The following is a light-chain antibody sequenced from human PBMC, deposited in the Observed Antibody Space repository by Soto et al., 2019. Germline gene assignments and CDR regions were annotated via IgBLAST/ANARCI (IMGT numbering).Light chain of an antibody. J-gene: IGLJ2*01. Sequence: QSVLTQPPSVSGSPGQSVTISCTGTSSDVGSYNRVSWYQQPPGTAPKLMIYEVSNRPSGVPDRFSGSKSGNTASLTISGLQAEDEAHYYCSSYTSSSTFHVVFGGGTKVTVL. V-gene: IGLV2-18*02. CDR1: SSDVGSYNR. CDR2: EVS. CDR3: SSYTSSSTFHVV.